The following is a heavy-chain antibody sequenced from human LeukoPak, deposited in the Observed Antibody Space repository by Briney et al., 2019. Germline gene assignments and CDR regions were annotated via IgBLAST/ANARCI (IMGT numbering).Heavy chain of an antibody. CDR3: ANDGRHCSGGSCYSVRLDY. V-gene: IGHV3-23*01. J-gene: IGHJ4*02. CDR2: ISGSGGST. Sequence: GGSLILSCAASGFTFSSYAMSWVRQAPGKGLEGVSVISGSGGSTYYADPVKGRFTISRDNSKNTLYLEMNSLRAEDTAVYYCANDGRHCSGGSCYSVRLDYWGQGTLVTVSS. CDR1: GFTFSSYA. D-gene: IGHD2-15*01.